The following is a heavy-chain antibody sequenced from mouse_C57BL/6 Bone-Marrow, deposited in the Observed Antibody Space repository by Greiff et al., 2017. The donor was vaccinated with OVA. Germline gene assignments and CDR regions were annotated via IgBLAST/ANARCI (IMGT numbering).Heavy chain of an antibody. V-gene: IGHV5-16*01. Sequence: EVKLMESEGGLVQPGSSMKLSCTASGFTFSDYYMAWVRQVPEKGLEWVANINYDGSSTYYLDSLKSRFIISRDNAKNMLYLQMSSLKSEDTATYYCAREDYYDYFPDYWGQGTTLTVSS. J-gene: IGHJ2*01. CDR2: INYDGSST. CDR1: GFTFSDYY. D-gene: IGHD2-4*01. CDR3: AREDYYDYFPDY.